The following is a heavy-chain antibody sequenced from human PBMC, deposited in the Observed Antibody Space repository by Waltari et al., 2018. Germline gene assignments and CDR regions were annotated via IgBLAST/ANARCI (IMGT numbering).Heavy chain of an antibody. Sequence: QVQLVHPRPCPTTPLSSVTLSGKASATAFSHYYLSCVRQAAVQGSEWMGWVNPSTGGKYNVTKFQGRVTMASNTYISSAYMERSGLTSGDTAEYCGGGVSYGDWSRGYLDYWGQGTPVTVSS. J-gene: IGHJ4*02. V-gene: IGHV1-2*02. CDR3: GGVSYGDWSRGYLDY. D-gene: IGHD4-17*01. CDR2: VNPSTGGK. CDR1: ATAFSHYY.